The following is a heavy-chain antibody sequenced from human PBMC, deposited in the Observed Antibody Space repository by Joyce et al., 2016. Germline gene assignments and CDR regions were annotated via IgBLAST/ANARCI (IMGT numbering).Heavy chain of an antibody. Sequence: QLVESGGGVVKPGGSLRLSCEDSGSTFSTSSMSWFRQVPGKGLEWGAAISDTGDYIVHAETVRGRFTVSRDNAKKTLYLQMNSLRAEDSAVFYCARGGISYYYAMDVWGQGTTVTVSS. CDR3: ARGGISYYYAMDV. D-gene: IGHD3-16*01. CDR1: GSTFSTSS. V-gene: IGHV3-21*01. CDR2: ISDTGDYI. J-gene: IGHJ6*02.